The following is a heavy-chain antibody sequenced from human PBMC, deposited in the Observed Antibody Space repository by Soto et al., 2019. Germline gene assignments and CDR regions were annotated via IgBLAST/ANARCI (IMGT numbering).Heavy chain of an antibody. J-gene: IGHJ6*02. D-gene: IGHD2-2*01. CDR3: ARDGYCSSTSCYPPYYYYGMDV. CDR1: GGSISSYY. CDR2: IYTSGST. V-gene: IGHV4-4*07. Sequence: SETLSLTCTVSGGSISSYYWSWIRQPAGKGLEWIGRIYTSGSTNYNPSLKSRVTMSVDTSKNQFSLKLSSVTAADTAVYYCARDGYCSSTSCYPPYYYYGMDVWGQGTTVT.